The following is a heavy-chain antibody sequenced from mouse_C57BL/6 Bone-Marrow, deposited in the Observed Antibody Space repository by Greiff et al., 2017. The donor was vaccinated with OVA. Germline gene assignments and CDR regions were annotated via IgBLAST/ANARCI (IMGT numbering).Heavy chain of an antibody. V-gene: IGHV5-17*01. Sequence: EVQGVESGGGLVKPGGSLKLSCAASGFTFSDYGMHWVRQAPEKGREWVAYISSGSSTIYYAETVKGRFTISRDNAKNTLFLQMTSLRSEDTAMYYCAMGDGNYFDYWGQGTTLTVSS. D-gene: IGHD2-3*01. CDR3: AMGDGNYFDY. CDR1: GFTFSDYG. CDR2: ISSGSSTI. J-gene: IGHJ2*01.